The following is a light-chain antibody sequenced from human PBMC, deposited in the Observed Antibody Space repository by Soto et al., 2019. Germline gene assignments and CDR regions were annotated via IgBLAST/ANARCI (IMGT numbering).Light chain of an antibody. CDR1: QSVSSRN. Sequence: EIVLTQSPGTLSLSPRERATLSCRASQSVSSRNLAWYQQKPGQAPRLLIYGASSRATGIPDRFSGSGSVTDFTLTINRLEPEDFAVYYCQQYSDLPYTFGQGTKLEFK. CDR2: GAS. J-gene: IGKJ2*01. V-gene: IGKV3-20*01. CDR3: QQYSDLPYT.